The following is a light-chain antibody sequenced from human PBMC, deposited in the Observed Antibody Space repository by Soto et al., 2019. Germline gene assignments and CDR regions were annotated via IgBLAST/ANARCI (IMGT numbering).Light chain of an antibody. CDR1: KSVSSSY. V-gene: IGKV3-20*01. CDR3: QQYPGYT. Sequence: ELVLTQSPGTLSLSPGERATLSCRASKSVSSSYLAGYQQKPGQAPRLLIYGAFSRATGIPDRFSGSGSGTYFTLTISRLEPQDFAVYYCQQYPGYTFGQGTKREIK. J-gene: IGKJ2*01. CDR2: GAF.